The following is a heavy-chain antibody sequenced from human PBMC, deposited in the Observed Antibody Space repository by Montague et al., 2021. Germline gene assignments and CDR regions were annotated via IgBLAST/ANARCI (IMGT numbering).Heavy chain of an antibody. Sequence: SETLSLTCTVSGASVSSGSYYWSWIRQPPGKGLEWIGNILYTGSTNYNPSLKSRVTISVDTSKNQVSLRLSSVTAADTAVYYCTRGSIGNSHDLGMDYYYAMDVWGQGTTVTVSS. J-gene: IGHJ6*02. CDR1: GASVSSGSYY. V-gene: IGHV4-61*01. CDR2: ILYTGST. D-gene: IGHD5-18*01. CDR3: TRGSIGNSHDLGMDYYYAMDV.